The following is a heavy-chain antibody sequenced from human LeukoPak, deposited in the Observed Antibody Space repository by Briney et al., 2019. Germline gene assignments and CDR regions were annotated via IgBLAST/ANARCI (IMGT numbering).Heavy chain of an antibody. Sequence: SETLSLTCTVSGGSISSSSYYWSWIRQPAGKGLEWIGRIYTSGSTNYNPSLKSRVTMSVDTSKNQFSLKLSSVTAADTAVYYCARASIAAAGTEDYWGQGTLVTVSS. CDR3: ARASIAAAGTEDY. V-gene: IGHV4-61*02. D-gene: IGHD6-13*01. CDR2: IYTSGST. CDR1: GGSISSSSYY. J-gene: IGHJ4*02.